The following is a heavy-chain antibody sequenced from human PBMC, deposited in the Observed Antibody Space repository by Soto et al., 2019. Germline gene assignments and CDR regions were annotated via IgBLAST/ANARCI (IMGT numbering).Heavy chain of an antibody. J-gene: IGHJ4*02. D-gene: IGHD3-10*01. CDR1: GFTFSSYG. CDR3: AKDLWDGSGSYPIDY. CDR2: ISYDGSNK. Sequence: LRLSCAASGFTFSSYGMHWVRQAPGKGLEWVAVISYDGSNKYYADSVKGRFTISRDNSKNTLYLQMNSLRAEDTAVYYCAKDLWDGSGSYPIDYWGQGTLVTVSS. V-gene: IGHV3-30*18.